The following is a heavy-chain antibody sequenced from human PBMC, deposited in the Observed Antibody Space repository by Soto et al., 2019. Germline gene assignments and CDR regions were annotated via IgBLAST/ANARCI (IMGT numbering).Heavy chain of an antibody. CDR2: ISSSGSTI. D-gene: IGHD2-2*01. CDR3: ARQRSGDVVVPAANWFDP. Sequence: GGSLRLSCAASGFTFRSYEMNWVRQAPGKGLEWVSYISSSGSTIYYADSVKGRFTISRDNAKNSLYLQMNSLRAEDTAVYYWARQRSGDVVVPAANWFDPWGQGTLVTVS. CDR1: GFTFRSYE. J-gene: IGHJ5*02. V-gene: IGHV3-48*03.